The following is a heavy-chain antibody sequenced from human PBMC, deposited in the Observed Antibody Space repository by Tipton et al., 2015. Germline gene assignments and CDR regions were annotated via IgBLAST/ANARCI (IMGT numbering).Heavy chain of an antibody. CDR2: ISHSGNT. V-gene: IGHV4-38-2*01. J-gene: IGHJ4*02. CDR3: ASPSLPHDRGDYYFQS. Sequence: TLSLTCAVSAYSISSDYYWGWIRQPPGKGLEWIGSISHSGNTYYNPSLKSRVTISLDTSKNQFSLTLNSVTAADTAVYYCASPSLPHDRGDYYFQSWGQGSLVTVSS. D-gene: IGHD2-21*02. CDR1: AYSISSDYY.